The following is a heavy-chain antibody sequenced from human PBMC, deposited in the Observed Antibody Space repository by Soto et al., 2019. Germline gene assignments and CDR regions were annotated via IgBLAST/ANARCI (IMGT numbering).Heavy chain of an antibody. CDR1: GGSIRNGDYY. Sequence: SETLSLTCTVSGGSIRNGDYYWGWIRQPPGKGLEWIGYVYYSGTTYSHPSLNSRVSISVDTSENQFSLRLTSVTAADTAVYYCVTVNLVGAAYYFDYWGPGNLVTVSS. CDR3: VTVNLVGAAYYFDY. J-gene: IGHJ4*02. CDR2: VYYSGTT. V-gene: IGHV4-30-4*01. D-gene: IGHD1-26*01.